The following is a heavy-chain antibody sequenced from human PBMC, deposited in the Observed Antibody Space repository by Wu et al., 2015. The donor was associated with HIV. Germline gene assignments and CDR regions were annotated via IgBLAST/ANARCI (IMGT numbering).Heavy chain of an antibody. CDR2: IIPLSGTI. D-gene: IGHD1-1*01. CDR1: GGTFNRFT. Sequence: QVQLVQSGPEVRRPGSSVRVSCKTLGGTFNRFTINWVRQAPGQGVEWVGGIIPLSGTINYAQKFQTRVTITADESTATAYMEVNSLTHEDTAMYYCARGGLEPIRSDDAFDIWGQGDNGHRLF. CDR3: ARGGLEPIRSDDAFDI. V-gene: IGHV1-69*12. J-gene: IGHJ3*02.